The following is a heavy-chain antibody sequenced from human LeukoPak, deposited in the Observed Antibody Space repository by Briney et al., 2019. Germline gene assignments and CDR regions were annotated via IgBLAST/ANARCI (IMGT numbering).Heavy chain of an antibody. CDR3: ARINYFDSTGYGGERDY. J-gene: IGHJ4*02. D-gene: IGHD3-22*01. V-gene: IGHV3-48*03. Sequence: GGSLRLSCAASGFTFSSYEMNWVRQAPGKGLEWISYISGSGTTISYANSVKGRFTISRDNAMNSVYLQMTGLRVEDTAIYFCARINYFDSTGYGGERDYWGQGNLATVSS. CDR2: ISGSGTTI. CDR1: GFTFSSYE.